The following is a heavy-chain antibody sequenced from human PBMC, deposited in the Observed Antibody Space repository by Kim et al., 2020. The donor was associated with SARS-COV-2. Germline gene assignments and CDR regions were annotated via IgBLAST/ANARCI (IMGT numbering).Heavy chain of an antibody. Sequence: GGSLRLSCAASGLTLRSYAMNWVRQGPGKGLEWVSAITRGGDTYYAASVKGRFTISRDNFTDTLSLQMNSLRAADTGNYYCVPCVTLADRSGWCTFFDH. CDR1: GLTLRSYA. CDR3: VPCVTLADRSGWCTFFDH. J-gene: IGHJ4*01. CDR2: ITRGGDT. D-gene: IGHD6-19*01. V-gene: IGHV3-23*01.